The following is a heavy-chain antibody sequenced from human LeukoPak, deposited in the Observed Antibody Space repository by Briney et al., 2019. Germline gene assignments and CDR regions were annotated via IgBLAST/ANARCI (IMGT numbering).Heavy chain of an antibody. CDR1: GGSISSSSYY. CDR2: IYYSGST. CDR3: ARDNCGDDCYSDY. V-gene: IGHV4-39*07. J-gene: IGHJ4*02. D-gene: IGHD2-21*02. Sequence: SETLSLTCTVSGGSISSSSYYWGWIRQPPGKGLEWIGSIYYSGSTYYNPSLKSRVTISADKSKNPFSLKLSSVTAADTAVYYCARDNCGDDCYSDYWGQGTLVTVSS.